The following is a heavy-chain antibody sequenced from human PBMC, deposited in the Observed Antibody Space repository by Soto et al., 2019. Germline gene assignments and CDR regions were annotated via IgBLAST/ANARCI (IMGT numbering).Heavy chain of an antibody. V-gene: IGHV4-34*01. Sequence: SETLSLTCAVYGGSFSGYYWSWIRQPPGKGLEWIGEINHSGSTNYNPSLKSRVTISVDTSKNQFPLKLSSVTAADTAVYYCARYRAHYDFWSGSWFDPWGQGTLVTVSS. J-gene: IGHJ5*02. CDR1: GGSFSGYY. D-gene: IGHD3-3*01. CDR3: ARYRAHYDFWSGSWFDP. CDR2: INHSGST.